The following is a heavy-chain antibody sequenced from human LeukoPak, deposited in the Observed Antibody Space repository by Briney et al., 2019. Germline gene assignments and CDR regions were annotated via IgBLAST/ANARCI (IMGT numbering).Heavy chain of an antibody. CDR2: INHSGST. D-gene: IGHD2-15*01. J-gene: IGHJ5*02. V-gene: IGHV4-34*01. CDR3: ARSDGGWWFDP. CDR1: GGPFSGYY. Sequence: SETLSLTCAVYGGPFSGYYWSWIRQPPGKGLEWIGEINHSGSTNYNPSLKSRVTISVDTSKNQFSLKLSSVTAADTAVYYCARSDGGWWFDPWGQGTLVTVSS.